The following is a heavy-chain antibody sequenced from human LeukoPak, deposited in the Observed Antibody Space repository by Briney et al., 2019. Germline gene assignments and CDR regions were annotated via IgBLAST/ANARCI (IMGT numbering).Heavy chain of an antibody. V-gene: IGHV3-23*01. CDR1: GFTFRSYA. J-gene: IGHJ4*02. CDR2: LRGTGDT. Sequence: GGSLTLSCAAWGFTFRSYAVSGVGEAPARGREGVSSLRGTGDTFYADSVKGRFTLSRDESTTTMYLHLNNLRVAATAAYYCAKASWVSNADAVLWGQGTVVTVSS. D-gene: IGHD6-13*01. CDR3: AKASWVSNADAVL.